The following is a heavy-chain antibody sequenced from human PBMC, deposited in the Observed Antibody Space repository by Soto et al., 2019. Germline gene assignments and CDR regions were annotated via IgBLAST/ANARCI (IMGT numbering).Heavy chain of an antibody. J-gene: IGHJ4*02. V-gene: IGHV3-33*01. Sequence: QVQLVESGGGVVQPGRSLRLSCVASEFTLSTYGMHWVRQAPGKGLEWVAVIHYDGSKEYYTDSVKGRFTISRDNSKNTLYLQMNSLRAEDTAGYYCARGVGDYVAYFDCWGQGILVTVSS. CDR2: IHYDGSKE. CDR3: ARGVGDYVAYFDC. CDR1: EFTLSTYG. D-gene: IGHD4-17*01.